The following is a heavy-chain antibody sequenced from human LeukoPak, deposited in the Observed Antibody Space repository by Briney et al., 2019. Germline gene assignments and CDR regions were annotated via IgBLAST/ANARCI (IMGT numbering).Heavy chain of an antibody. V-gene: IGHV3-23*01. CDR2: ISGSGGST. J-gene: IGHJ4*02. CDR3: AKGSDPISVYYFDY. CDR1: GFTFSSYA. D-gene: IGHD3-10*01. Sequence: GGSLRLSCAASGFTFSSYAMSWVRQAPGKGLEWVSGISGSGGSTYYADSVKGRFTISRDNSKNTLFLQMNSLRAEDTAVYYCAKGSDPISVYYFDYWGQGTLVTVSS.